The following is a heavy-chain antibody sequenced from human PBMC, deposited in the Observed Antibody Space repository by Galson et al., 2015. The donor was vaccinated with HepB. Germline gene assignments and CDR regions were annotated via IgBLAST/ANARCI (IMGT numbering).Heavy chain of an antibody. CDR3: ARSKQLLYLGAAAGRLGWFDP. J-gene: IGHJ5*02. CDR2: ISAYNGNT. Sequence: SVKVSCKASGYTFTSYGISWVRQAPGQGLEWMGWISAYNGNTNYAQKLQGRVTMTTDTSTSTAYMELRSLRSDDTAVYYCARSKQLLYLGAAAGRLGWFDPWGQGTLVTVSS. V-gene: IGHV1-18*01. D-gene: IGHD6-13*01. CDR1: GYTFTSYG.